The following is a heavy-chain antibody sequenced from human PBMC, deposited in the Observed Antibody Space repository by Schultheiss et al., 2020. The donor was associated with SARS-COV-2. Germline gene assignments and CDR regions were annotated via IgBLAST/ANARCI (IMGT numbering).Heavy chain of an antibody. V-gene: IGHV3-23*01. CDR2: ISGSGGST. D-gene: IGHD6-19*01. Sequence: GGSLRLSCAASGFTFSSYAMSWVRQAPGKGLEWVSAISGSGGSTYYADSVKGRFTISRDNSKNTLYLQMNSLRAEDTAVYYCAKDQEQWLVLLSMFDYWGQGTLVTGSS. CDR3: AKDQEQWLVLLSMFDY. J-gene: IGHJ4*02. CDR1: GFTFSSYA.